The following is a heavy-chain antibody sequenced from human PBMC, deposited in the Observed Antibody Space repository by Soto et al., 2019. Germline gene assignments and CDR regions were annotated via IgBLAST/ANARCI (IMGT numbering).Heavy chain of an antibody. D-gene: IGHD3-10*01. Sequence: NPSETLSLTCTVSGGSVSSGSYYWSWIRQPPGKGLEWIGYIYYSGSTNYNPSLKSRVTISVDTSKNQFSLKLSSVTAADTAVYYCARGYGSGSYYFGMDVWGQGTTVTVSS. CDR3: ARGYGSGSYYFGMDV. CDR2: IYYSGST. V-gene: IGHV4-61*01. J-gene: IGHJ6*02. CDR1: GGSVSSGSYY.